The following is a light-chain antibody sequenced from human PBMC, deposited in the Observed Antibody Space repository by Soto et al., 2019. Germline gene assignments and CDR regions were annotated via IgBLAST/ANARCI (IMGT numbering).Light chain of an antibody. J-gene: IGKJ1*01. CDR2: DAS. CDR1: QSISSW. Sequence: DIKITQSPSTLSASVGDRVTITCRASQSISSWLAWYQQKPGKAPKLLIYDASSLESGVPSRFSGSGSGTEFTLTISSLQPDDFATYYCQQYNSYRTFGQGTKVDIK. V-gene: IGKV1-5*01. CDR3: QQYNSYRT.